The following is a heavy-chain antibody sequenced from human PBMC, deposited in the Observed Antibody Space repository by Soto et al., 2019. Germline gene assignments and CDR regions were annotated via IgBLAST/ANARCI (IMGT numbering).Heavy chain of an antibody. V-gene: IGHV4-4*07. Sequence: SETLSLTCTVSGGSINTFYWSWVRQPAGKGLEWIGRIFSSGSTSFNPSLESRVAMSVDTSKNHFSLNLSSVTAADMAVYYCAREGSYSAYNFAHGIQLWSFDFWGQGALVTV. CDR1: GGSINTFY. CDR2: IFSSGST. CDR3: AREGSYSAYNFAHGIQLWSFDF. J-gene: IGHJ4*02. D-gene: IGHD5-12*01.